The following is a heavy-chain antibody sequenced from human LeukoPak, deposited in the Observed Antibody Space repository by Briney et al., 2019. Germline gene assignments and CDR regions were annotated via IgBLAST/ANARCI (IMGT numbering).Heavy chain of an antibody. J-gene: IGHJ5*02. V-gene: IGHV3-66*01. CDR2: IYSGGST. D-gene: IGHD3-10*01. CDR3: ARDSSIAYGSGRISWFDP. CDR1: GFTVSSNY. Sequence: PGGSLRLSCAASGFTVSSNYMSWVRQAPGKGLEWVSVIYSGGSTYYADSVKGRFTISRDNSKNTVSLQMNSLRVEDTAVYYCARDSSIAYGSGRISWFDPWGQGTLVSVSS.